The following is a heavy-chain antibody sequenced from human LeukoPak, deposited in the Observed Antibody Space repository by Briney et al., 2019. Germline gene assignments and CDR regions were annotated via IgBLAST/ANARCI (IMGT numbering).Heavy chain of an antibody. CDR1: GFTFSSYA. CDR3: ARDFLLYSSSYSVGFGY. Sequence: PGGSLRLSCAASGFTFSSYAMSWVRQAPGKGLEWVSAISGSGGSTYYADSVKGRFTISRDNSKNTLYLQMNSLRAEDTAVYYCARDFLLYSSSYSVGFGYWGQGTLVTVSS. D-gene: IGHD6-6*01. CDR2: ISGSGGST. J-gene: IGHJ4*02. V-gene: IGHV3-23*01.